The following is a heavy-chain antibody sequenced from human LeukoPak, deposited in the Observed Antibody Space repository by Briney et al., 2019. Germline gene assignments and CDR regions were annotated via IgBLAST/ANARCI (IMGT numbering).Heavy chain of an antibody. J-gene: IGHJ4*02. Sequence: PSETLSLTCAVYGGSFSGYYWSWVRQPPGKGLEWLGEINHRGSTNYNPSLKSRVTISVDTSKNQFSLKLSSVTAADTAGYYCASPAMSYDFWSGKYRGFDYWGQGTLVTVSS. D-gene: IGHD3-3*01. CDR3: ASPAMSYDFWSGKYRGFDY. CDR2: INHRGST. V-gene: IGHV4-34*01. CDR1: GGSFSGYY.